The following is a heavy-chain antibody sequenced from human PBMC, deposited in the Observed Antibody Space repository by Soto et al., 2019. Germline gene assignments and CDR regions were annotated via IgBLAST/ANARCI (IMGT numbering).Heavy chain of an antibody. D-gene: IGHD3-10*01. V-gene: IGHV3-64*07. Sequence: EVQLVESGGGLVQPGGSLRLSCAASGFTFTSSYMHWVRQAPGKGLQYVSAISPSGDSTFYTDSVKGRFTFSRDNSKNLLYLQMGSLRAEDMAVYYCARGYYYGSGLYYFDYWGQGTLVTVSS. J-gene: IGHJ4*02. CDR2: ISPSGDST. CDR1: GFTFTSSY. CDR3: ARGYYYGSGLYYFDY.